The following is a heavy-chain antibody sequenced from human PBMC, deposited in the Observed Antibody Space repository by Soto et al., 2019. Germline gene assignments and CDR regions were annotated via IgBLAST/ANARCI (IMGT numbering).Heavy chain of an antibody. D-gene: IGHD4-4*01. J-gene: IGHJ4*02. Sequence: PGESLKISCKGSGYSFTSYWIGWVRQMPGKGLERMGIIYPGDSDTRYSPSFQGQVTISADKSITTTYLQWSSLKASDTAVYYCARPSNNYVAHWGQGTLVTVSS. V-gene: IGHV5-51*01. CDR3: ARPSNNYVAH. CDR1: GYSFTSYW. CDR2: IYPGDSDT.